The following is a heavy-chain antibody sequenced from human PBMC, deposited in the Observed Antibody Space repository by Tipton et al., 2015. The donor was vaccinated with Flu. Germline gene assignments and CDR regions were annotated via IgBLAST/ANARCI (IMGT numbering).Heavy chain of an antibody. CDR3: ARESDAFDI. CDR2: IWYDGSNK. V-gene: IGHV3-33*01. CDR1: GFTFSSYG. J-gene: IGHJ3*02. Sequence: SGFTFSSYGMHWVRQAPGKGLEWVAVIWYDGSNKYYADSVKGRFTISRDNSKNTLYLQMNSLRAEDTAVYYCARESDAFDIWGQGTMVTVSS.